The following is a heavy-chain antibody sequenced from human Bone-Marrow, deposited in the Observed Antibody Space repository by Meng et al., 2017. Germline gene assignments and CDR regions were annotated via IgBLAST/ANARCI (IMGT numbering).Heavy chain of an antibody. J-gene: IGHJ4*02. D-gene: IGHD1-26*01. CDR2: ISSSSSYI. V-gene: IGHV3-21*01. CDR3: ARDREVGEFDY. CDR1: GFTFSSYS. Sequence: EVQVVESGGGLVKPGGSLKLCCAAFGFTFSSYSMNWVRQAPGKGLEWCSSISSSSSYIYYADSVKGRFTISRDNAKNSLYLQMNSLRAEDTAVYYCARDREVGEFDYWGQGTLVTVSS.